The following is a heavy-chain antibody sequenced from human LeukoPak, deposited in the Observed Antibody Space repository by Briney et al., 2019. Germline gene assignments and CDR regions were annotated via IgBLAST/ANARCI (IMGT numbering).Heavy chain of an antibody. CDR3: AIMHGYYDGSGYWIQ. D-gene: IGHD3-22*01. J-gene: IGHJ1*01. V-gene: IGHV3-23*01. CDR2: ITPNADRT. Sequence: GGSLRLSCAASGFTFGSYGMSWVRQAPGKGLEWVSFITPNADRTSYADSVEGRFTISRDNPRNTLYMQMNSLRDEDTALYYCAIMHGYYDGSGYWIQWGQGTLVTVSS. CDR1: GFTFGSYG.